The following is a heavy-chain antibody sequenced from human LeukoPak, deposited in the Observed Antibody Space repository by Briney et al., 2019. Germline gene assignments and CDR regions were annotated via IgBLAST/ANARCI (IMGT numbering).Heavy chain of an antibody. V-gene: IGHV3-23*01. CDR2: ISGSGGST. CDR3: AKEGGYCSSSSCSDYFDY. D-gene: IGHD2-2*01. J-gene: IGHJ4*02. Sequence: GGSLRLYCAASGFIFGNHAMSWVRQAPGKGLEWVSTISGSGGSTYYADSVKGRCTISRDNSKGTLYLQVNSLRADDTAVYYCAKEGGYCSSSSCSDYFDYWGQGSLVTVSS. CDR1: GFIFGNHA.